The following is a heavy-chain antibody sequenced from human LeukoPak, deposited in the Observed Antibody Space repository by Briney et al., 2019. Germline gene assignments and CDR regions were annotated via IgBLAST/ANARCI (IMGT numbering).Heavy chain of an antibody. CDR2: VNPNSGGT. J-gene: IGHJ5*02. D-gene: IGHD3-22*01. V-gene: IGHV1-2*02. Sequence: ASVKVSCKASGYTFTGYYMHWVRQAPGQGLEWMGWVNPNSGGTNYAQKFQGGVTMTRDTSISTAYMELSRLRSDDTAVYYCARDQDYYDSSGYFRFDPWGQGTLVTVSS. CDR1: GYTFTGYY. CDR3: ARDQDYYDSSGYFRFDP.